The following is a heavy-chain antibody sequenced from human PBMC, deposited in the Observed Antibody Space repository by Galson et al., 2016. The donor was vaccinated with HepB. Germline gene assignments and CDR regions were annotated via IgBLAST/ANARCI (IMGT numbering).Heavy chain of an antibody. V-gene: IGHV3-21*01. CDR1: GFTFSSYW. CDR2: ISTTGRYI. J-gene: IGHJ4*02. D-gene: IGHD3-3*01. CDR3: ARGGVSITIFGVVPYFDP. Sequence: SLRLSCAASGFTFSSYWTHWVRQAPGKGLEWVASISTTGRYIYYADSVEGRFTISGDNAQNSVYLQMNSLRPEDTAIYYCARGGVSITIFGVVPYFDPWGQGALVTVSS.